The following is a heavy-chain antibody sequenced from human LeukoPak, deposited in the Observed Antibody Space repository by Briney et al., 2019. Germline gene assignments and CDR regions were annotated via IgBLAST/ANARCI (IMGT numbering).Heavy chain of an antibody. Sequence: PGGSLRLSCVASGFTLTNYGLMWVRQAPGKGLVWVSYINSDGRSTTYADSVKGRFTISRDNAKNTLYLQMSSLRAEDTAMYYCARNSNGMSNWGQGTLVIVSS. J-gene: IGHJ4*02. V-gene: IGHV3-74*01. CDR1: GFTLTNYG. CDR2: INSDGRST. D-gene: IGHD2-8*01. CDR3: ARNSNGMSN.